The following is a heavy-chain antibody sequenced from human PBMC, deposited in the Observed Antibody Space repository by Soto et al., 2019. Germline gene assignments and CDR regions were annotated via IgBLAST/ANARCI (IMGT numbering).Heavy chain of an antibody. V-gene: IGHV4-59*08. CDR2: IDYSGSS. CDR1: GGCISSYY. CDR3: AGHSNFYYMDV. J-gene: IGHJ6*03. D-gene: IGHD2-2*01. Sequence: PSETLSLACTVGGGCISSYYWNWIRQPPGKGLEWIGYIDYSGSSSYNPSLKSRVTMSVDTSKNHFSLKLNSVTAADTALYYCAGHSNFYYMDVWGKGTTVTVSS.